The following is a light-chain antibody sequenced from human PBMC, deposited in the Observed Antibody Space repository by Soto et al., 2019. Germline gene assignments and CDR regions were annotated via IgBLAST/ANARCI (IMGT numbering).Light chain of an antibody. CDR1: SSDVGGHNL. J-gene: IGLJ1*01. CDR2: EVS. CDR3: SSYTTTTTHV. V-gene: IGLV2-14*01. Sequence: QSALTQPASVSGSPRQSITITCTGTSSDVGGHNLVAWYQQHPGKAPKLIIYEVSNRPSGVSNRFSGSKSGNTASLSITGLQAEDEADYYCSSYTTTTTHVFGTGTKVTV.